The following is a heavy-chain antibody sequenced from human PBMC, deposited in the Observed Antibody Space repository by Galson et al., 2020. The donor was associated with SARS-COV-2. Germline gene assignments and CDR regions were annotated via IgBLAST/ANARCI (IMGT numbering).Heavy chain of an antibody. J-gene: IGHJ6*02. CDR2: IKQDGSEK. CDR3: ARTVDSVDTAMVTGHYYGMDV. CDR1: GFTFSSYW. D-gene: IGHD5-18*01. V-gene: IGHV3-7*05. Sequence: GGSLRLSCAASGFTFSSYWMSWVRQAPGKGLEWVANIKQDGSEKYYVDSVKGRFTISRDNAKNSLYLQMNSLRAEDTAVYYCARTVDSVDTAMVTGHYYGMDVWGQGTTVTVSS.